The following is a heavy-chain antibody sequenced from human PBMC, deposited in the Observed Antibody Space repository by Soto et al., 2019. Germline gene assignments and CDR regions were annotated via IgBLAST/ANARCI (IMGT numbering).Heavy chain of an antibody. CDR2: IYYSGNT. CDR1: GGSISSSSYY. J-gene: IGHJ4*02. CDR3: ARGRGGWFDY. Sequence: SETLSLTCTVSGGSISSSSYYWGWIRQPPGKGLEWIGSIYYSGNTYYNPSLKSRVTISVDTSKNQFSLKLSSVAAADTAVYYCARGRGGWFDYWGQGTLVTVSS. D-gene: IGHD6-19*01. V-gene: IGHV4-39*01.